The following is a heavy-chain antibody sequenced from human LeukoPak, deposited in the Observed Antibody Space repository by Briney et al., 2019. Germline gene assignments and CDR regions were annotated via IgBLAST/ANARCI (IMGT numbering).Heavy chain of an antibody. Sequence: PGGSLRLSCAASGLTFSSYAMSWVRQAPGKGLEWVSAISGSGGSTYYADSVKGRFTISRDNSKNTLYLQMNSLRAEDTAVYSCAKADIYCSSTSCLYFDYWGQGTLVTVSS. CDR1: GLTFSSYA. J-gene: IGHJ4*02. D-gene: IGHD2-2*01. V-gene: IGHV3-23*01. CDR2: ISGSGGST. CDR3: AKADIYCSSTSCLYFDY.